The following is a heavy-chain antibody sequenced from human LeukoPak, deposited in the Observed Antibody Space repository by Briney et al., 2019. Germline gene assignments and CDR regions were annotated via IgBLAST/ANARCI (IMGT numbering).Heavy chain of an antibody. CDR1: GGSISSSSYY. V-gene: IGHV4-39*07. Sequence: PSETLSLTCTVSGGSISSSSYYWGWIRQPPGKGLEWIGSIYYSGSTYYNPSLKSRVTISVDTSKNQFSLKLSSVTAADTAVYYCASADFWSGYHFDYWGQGTLVTVSS. CDR3: ASADFWSGYHFDY. J-gene: IGHJ4*02. D-gene: IGHD3-3*01. CDR2: IYYSGST.